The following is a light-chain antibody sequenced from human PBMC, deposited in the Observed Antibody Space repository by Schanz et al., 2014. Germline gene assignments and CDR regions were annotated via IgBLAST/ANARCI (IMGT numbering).Light chain of an antibody. CDR1: QSVSSN. CDR3: QQYGALPFT. J-gene: IGKJ4*01. CDR2: GAS. Sequence: EIVMTQSPATLSVSPGERATLSCRASQSVSSNLAWYQQKPGQAPRLLIYGASNRATGIPDRFSGSGSGTDFTLTISRLEPEDSAVYYCQQYGALPFTFGGGTKVQI. V-gene: IGKV3-20*01.